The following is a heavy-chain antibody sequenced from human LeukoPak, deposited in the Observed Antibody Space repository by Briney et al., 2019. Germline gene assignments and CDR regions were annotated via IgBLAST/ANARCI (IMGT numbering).Heavy chain of an antibody. Sequence: PGGSLRLSCAASGFTFSSYDMHWVRQATGKGLEWVSAIGTAGDTYYPGSVKCRFTISRENAKNSLYLQMNSLRAGDTAVYYCARGGRYYDILTGHPAPGFDYWGQGTLVTVSS. CDR1: GFTFSSYD. CDR2: IGTAGDT. J-gene: IGHJ4*02. CDR3: ARGGRYYDILTGHPAPGFDY. V-gene: IGHV3-13*01. D-gene: IGHD3-9*01.